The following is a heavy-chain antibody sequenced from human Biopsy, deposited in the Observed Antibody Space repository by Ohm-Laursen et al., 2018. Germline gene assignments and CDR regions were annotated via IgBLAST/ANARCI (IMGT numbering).Heavy chain of an antibody. CDR2: VTTTSSYI. Sequence: SLRLSCAASGFDFSDYSMSWVRQAPGKGLEWVSSVTTTSSYIYYTDSVKGRFTVSRDNGKNSLDLQMNSLRGEDTAVYYCARDGEAKYCRHGVCPSDYWGQGTLVTVSS. CDR3: ARDGEAKYCRHGVCPSDY. CDR1: GFDFSDYS. J-gene: IGHJ4*02. V-gene: IGHV3-21*01. D-gene: IGHD2-8*01.